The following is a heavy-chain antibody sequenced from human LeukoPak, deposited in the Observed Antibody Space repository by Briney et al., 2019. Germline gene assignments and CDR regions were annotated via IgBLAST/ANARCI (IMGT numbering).Heavy chain of an antibody. D-gene: IGHD3-10*01. CDR3: AKGGAVSSKSITMIRGTRRYYYYMDV. CDR1: GFTFSSCG. Sequence: GGTLRLSCAASGFTFSSCGMSWVRQAPGKGLEWVSALSDSGGSTFYADSVKGRFTISRDNSKNTLYLQMNRLRAEDTAVYYCAKGGAVSSKSITMIRGTRRYYYYMDVWGKGTTVTISS. V-gene: IGHV3-23*01. CDR2: LSDSGGST. J-gene: IGHJ6*03.